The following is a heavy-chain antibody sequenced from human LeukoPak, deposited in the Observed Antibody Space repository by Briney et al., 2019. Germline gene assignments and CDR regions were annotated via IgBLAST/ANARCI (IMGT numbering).Heavy chain of an antibody. CDR3: ARGVNSGYFDY. J-gene: IGHJ4*02. D-gene: IGHD1-26*01. CDR2: IYYSGST. CDR1: GGSINSYY. Sequence: SETLSPTCNVSGGSINSYYWSWIRQPPGKGLEWVGYIYYSGSTNYNPSLKSRVTISVDTSKNQFSLKLTSVTAADTAVYYCARGVNSGYFDYCGQGTLVTVSS. V-gene: IGHV4-59*01.